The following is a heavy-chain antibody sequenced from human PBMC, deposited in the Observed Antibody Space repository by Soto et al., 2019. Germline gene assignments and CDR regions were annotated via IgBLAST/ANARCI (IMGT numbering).Heavy chain of an antibody. V-gene: IGHV4-4*02. D-gene: IGHD3-22*01. J-gene: IGHJ1*01. CDR3: ATLKRTNYYDSSGYYYGVAEYFQH. CDR1: GCSISSRNW. Sequence: SYTLSLTFAVSGCSISSRNWWSWVRQTPGKGLEWIGEIYHSGSTNYNPSLKSRVTISVDTSKNQFSLKLSSVTAADTAVYYCATLKRTNYYDSSGYYYGVAEYFQHWGQGTLVTVSS. CDR2: IYHSGST.